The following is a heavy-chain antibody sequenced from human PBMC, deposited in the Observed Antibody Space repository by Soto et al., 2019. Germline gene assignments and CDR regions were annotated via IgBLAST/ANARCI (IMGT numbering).Heavy chain of an antibody. CDR1: GFKVGSSY. CDR3: ATDSRNVGIGYFDS. J-gene: IGHJ4*02. Sequence: GGSLRLSCAASGFKVGSSYVTWARQAPGEGLEWVSVIVSGGSTHYADSVTGRFTVSRDVSNNTVYLHMSSLRAEDTAVYFCATDSRNVGIGYFDSWGLGTLVTVSS. V-gene: IGHV3-53*01. CDR2: IVSGGST. D-gene: IGHD1-26*01.